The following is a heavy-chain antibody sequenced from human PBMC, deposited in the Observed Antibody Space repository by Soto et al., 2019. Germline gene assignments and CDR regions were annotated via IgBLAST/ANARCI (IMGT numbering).Heavy chain of an antibody. CDR2: IKQDGSEK. J-gene: IGHJ6*03. CDR1: GFTFSSYW. D-gene: IGHD4-4*01. V-gene: IGHV3-7*01. Sequence: GGSLRLSCAASGFTFSSYWMSWVRQAPGKGLEWVANIKQDGSEKYYGDSVKGRFTISRDNAKNSLYLQMNSLRAEDTAVYYCARGKVGAYSNYIGYYYYYMDVWGKGTTVTVSS. CDR3: ARGKVGAYSNYIGYYYYYMDV.